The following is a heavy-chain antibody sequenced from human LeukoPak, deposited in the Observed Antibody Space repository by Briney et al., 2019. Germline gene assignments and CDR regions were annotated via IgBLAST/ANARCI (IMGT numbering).Heavy chain of an antibody. J-gene: IGHJ4*02. CDR1: GFSVSNNY. Sequence: GGSLRLSCVVSGFSVSNNYIIWVRQAPGNGLERVSVIYGDGRTSHSASVRGRFTISIDNSKNIVSLQMNNLRAEDTAVYYCARGRGLGVVSPYFGYWGQGTLVTVSS. D-gene: IGHD3-3*01. CDR2: IYGDGRT. CDR3: ARGRGLGVVSPYFGY. V-gene: IGHV3-53*01.